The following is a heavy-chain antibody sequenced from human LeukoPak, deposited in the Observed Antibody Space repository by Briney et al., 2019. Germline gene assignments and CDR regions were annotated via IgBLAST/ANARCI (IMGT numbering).Heavy chain of an antibody. V-gene: IGHV4-39*01. Sequence: SETLSLTCTVSGGSISSSSYYWGWIRQPPGKGLEWIGSVSYSGSTYYNPSLKSRVTISVDTAKNQFSLRLSSVTAADTAVYHCVGRGKWLVRDAFDIWGQGTMVTVSS. D-gene: IGHD6-19*01. J-gene: IGHJ3*02. CDR2: VSYSGST. CDR1: GGSISSSSYY. CDR3: VGRGKWLVRDAFDI.